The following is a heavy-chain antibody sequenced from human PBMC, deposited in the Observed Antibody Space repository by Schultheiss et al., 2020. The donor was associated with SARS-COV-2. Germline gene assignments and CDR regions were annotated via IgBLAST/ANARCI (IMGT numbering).Heavy chain of an antibody. J-gene: IGHJ3*02. Sequence: SQTLSLTCTVSGGSISSGGYYWSWIRQHPGKGLEWIGYIYYSGSTYYNPSLKSRVTISVDTSKNQFSLKLSSVTAAATAVYYCARERRSSGWGAGDAFDIWGQGTMFTFSS. V-gene: IGHV4-31*03. CDR1: GGSISSGGYY. CDR3: ARERRSSGWGAGDAFDI. D-gene: IGHD6-19*01. CDR2: IYYSGST.